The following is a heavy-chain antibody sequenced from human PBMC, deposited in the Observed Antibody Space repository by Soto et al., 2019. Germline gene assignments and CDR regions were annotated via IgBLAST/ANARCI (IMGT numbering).Heavy chain of an antibody. Sequence: PGGSLRLSCAASGFTFSSYAMRWVRQAPGKGLEWVAVISYDGSNKYYADSVKGRFTISRDNSKNTLYLQMNSLRAEDTAVYYCARDRYLATIRLYFDYWGQGTLVTVSS. D-gene: IGHD5-12*01. CDR3: ARDRYLATIRLYFDY. J-gene: IGHJ4*02. V-gene: IGHV3-30-3*01. CDR1: GFTFSSYA. CDR2: ISYDGSNK.